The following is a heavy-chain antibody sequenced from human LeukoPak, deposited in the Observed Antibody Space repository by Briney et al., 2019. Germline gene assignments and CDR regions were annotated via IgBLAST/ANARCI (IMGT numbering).Heavy chain of an antibody. D-gene: IGHD2-15*01. CDR1: GYIFTKYG. CDR2: ISTYDGNA. V-gene: IGHV1-18*01. Sequence: ASVKVSCKSSGYIFTKYGISWVRQAPGQGLEWMGWISTYDGNANYAQQLQGRVTMTKDTSTSTAYMELRSLISDDTAVYHCARDRGLSCRGGTCSMESWGQGTLVTVSS. J-gene: IGHJ5*02. CDR3: ARDRGLSCRGGTCSMES.